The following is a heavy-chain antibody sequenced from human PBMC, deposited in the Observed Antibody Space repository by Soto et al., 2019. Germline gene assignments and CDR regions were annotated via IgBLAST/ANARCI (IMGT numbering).Heavy chain of an antibody. CDR1: GFTFSDYY. D-gene: IGHD3-10*01. J-gene: IGHJ6*02. Sequence: QVQLVESGGGLVKPGGCLRLSCAASGFTFSDYYMSWIRQAPGKGLEWVSYISSSTGYTNYADSVKGRFTISRDNAKNSLFLQMNSLRGEDTAIYYCARDGSGSYYYGMDVWGQGTTVTVSS. V-gene: IGHV3-11*05. CDR2: ISSSTGYT. CDR3: ARDGSGSYYYGMDV.